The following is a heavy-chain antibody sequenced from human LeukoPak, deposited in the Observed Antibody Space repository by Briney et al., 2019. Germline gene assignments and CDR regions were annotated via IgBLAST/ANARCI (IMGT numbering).Heavy chain of an antibody. CDR3: ARGPSGSYWDGAFDI. CDR2: ISSNGGST. J-gene: IGHJ3*02. CDR1: GFTFSSYA. V-gene: IGHV3-64*01. D-gene: IGHD3-10*01. Sequence: GGSLRLSCAASGFTFSSYAMHWVRQAPGKGLEYVSAISSNGGSTYYANSVKGRFTSSRDNSKNTLYLQMGSLRAEDMAVYYCARGPSGSYWDGAFDIWGQGTMVTVSS.